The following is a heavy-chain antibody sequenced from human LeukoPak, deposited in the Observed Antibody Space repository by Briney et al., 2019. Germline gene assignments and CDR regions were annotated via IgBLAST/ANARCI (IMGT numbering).Heavy chain of an antibody. CDR3: AARYSSSWYPFRFYYMDV. Sequence: PSETLSLTCTVSGDSISSGSYYWTWIRQPAGKGLEWIGRIYYSGSTYYNPSLKSRVTISVDTSKNQFSLKLSSVTAADTAVYYCAARYSSSWYPFRFYYMDVWGKGTTVTVSS. CDR2: IYYSGST. V-gene: IGHV4-39*07. J-gene: IGHJ6*03. CDR1: GDSISSGSYY. D-gene: IGHD6-13*01.